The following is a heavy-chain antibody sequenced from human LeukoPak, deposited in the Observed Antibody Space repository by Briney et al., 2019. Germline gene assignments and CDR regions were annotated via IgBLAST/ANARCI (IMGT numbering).Heavy chain of an antibody. CDR2: ISGDGATT. V-gene: IGHV3-43*02. CDR1: GFTFDDYA. Sequence: GGSLRLSCAVSGFTFDDYAMHWVRQAPWKGLEWVSLISGDGATTYYADSVKGRFTISRDNSKNSLYLQMNSLRTEDTALYYCAKTPPSYGRWGQGTLVTVSS. D-gene: IGHD1-14*01. J-gene: IGHJ4*02. CDR3: AKTPPSYGR.